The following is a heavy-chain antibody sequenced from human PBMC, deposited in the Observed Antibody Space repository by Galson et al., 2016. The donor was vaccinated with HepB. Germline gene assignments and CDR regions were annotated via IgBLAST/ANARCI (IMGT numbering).Heavy chain of an antibody. CDR1: GFTFSSYS. V-gene: IGHV3-48*02. D-gene: IGHD2-15*01. CDR3: ARGNARLAAAIPLIDL. Sequence: SLRLSCAASGFTFSSYSMNWVRQAPGKGLEWVSYISSSSSTIYYADSVKGRFTISRDNAKNSLYLQMNSLRDEDTAVYYCARGNARLAAAIPLIDLWGQGTLVTVSS. J-gene: IGHJ5*02. CDR2: ISSSSSTI.